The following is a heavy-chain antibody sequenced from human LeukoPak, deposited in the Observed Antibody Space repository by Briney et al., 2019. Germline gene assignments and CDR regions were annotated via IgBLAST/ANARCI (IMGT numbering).Heavy chain of an antibody. CDR1: GYTLTELS. Sequence: ASVKVSCKVSGYTLTELSMHWVRQAPGKGLEWMGGFDPEDGETIYAQKFQGRVTMTEDTSTDTAYMELSSLRSEDTAVYYCATESAAGEGYGWFDPWGQGTLVTVSS. CDR3: ATESAAGEGYGWFDP. CDR2: FDPEDGET. J-gene: IGHJ5*02. D-gene: IGHD6-13*01. V-gene: IGHV1-24*01.